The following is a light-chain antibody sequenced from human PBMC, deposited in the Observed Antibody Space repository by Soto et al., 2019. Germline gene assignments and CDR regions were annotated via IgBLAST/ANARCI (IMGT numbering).Light chain of an antibody. V-gene: IGKV3-11*01. CDR3: QQRSNWPLFT. CDR2: DAS. CDR1: QSVSSY. Sequence: EIVLTQSPATLSLSPGERATLSCRASQSVSSYLAWYQQKPGQAPRLLIYDASNSDTGITARFSGSGSGKDFTLTISSLEPEDFAVYYCQQRSNWPLFTFGPGTKVDIK. J-gene: IGKJ3*01.